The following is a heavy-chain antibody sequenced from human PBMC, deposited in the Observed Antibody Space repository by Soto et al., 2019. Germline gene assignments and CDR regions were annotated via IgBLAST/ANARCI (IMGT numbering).Heavy chain of an antibody. V-gene: IGHV4-4*02. CDR2: ILHTGRT. D-gene: IGHD2-2*02. CDR1: GASISENKW. Sequence: QVRLQESGPGLVKPSGTLSLTCTVSGASISENKWWSWVRQAPGKGLEGIGEILHTGRTTYNPSLESRVTMSVDKSNNQCSLRLTSVTAADTAVYFCGRNGIYAIDYWGLGTLVTVSS. CDR3: GRNGIYAIDY. J-gene: IGHJ4*02.